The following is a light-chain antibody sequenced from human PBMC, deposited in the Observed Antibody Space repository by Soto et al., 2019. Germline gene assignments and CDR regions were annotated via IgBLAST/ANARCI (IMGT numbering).Light chain of an antibody. CDR2: RNN. V-gene: IGLV1-47*01. J-gene: IGLJ2*01. CDR3: AAWDDSLRGVV. Sequence: QSVLTQPPSASGTPGQRVTISCSGSSSNIGSNYVYWYQQLPGTAPKLLIYRNNQRPSGVPDRFSGSKSGTSASLAISGLRAEDEGDYYRAAWDDSLRGVVFGGGTKLTVL. CDR1: SSNIGSNY.